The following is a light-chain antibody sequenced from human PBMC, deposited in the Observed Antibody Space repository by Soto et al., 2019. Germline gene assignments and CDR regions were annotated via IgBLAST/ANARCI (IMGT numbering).Light chain of an antibody. V-gene: IGKV1-12*01. CDR1: QDISNW. CDR2: AAS. CDR3: QQARRFPIT. Sequence: DIQMTQSPSSVSASVGDRVTISCRASQDISNWLAWYQQKPGEAPKFLIYAASNLQSGVPSKFSVSGSGTDFTLTISSLLPEDFAVYYCQQARRFPITFGQGTRLEIK. J-gene: IGKJ5*01.